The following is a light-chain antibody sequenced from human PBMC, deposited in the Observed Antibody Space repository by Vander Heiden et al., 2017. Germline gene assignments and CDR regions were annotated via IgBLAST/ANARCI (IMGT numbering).Light chain of an antibody. Sequence: QSVLTQSPPASSFLGASAKLTSTLSSGHSSYAIAWHQQQPEKGPRYLMKLNSDGSHSKGDGIPDRFSGSSSGAERYLTISSLQSEDEADYYCQTWGTGMVFGGGTKLTVL. V-gene: IGLV4-69*01. CDR3: QTWGTGMV. CDR1: SGHSSYA. J-gene: IGLJ2*01. CDR2: LNSDGSH.